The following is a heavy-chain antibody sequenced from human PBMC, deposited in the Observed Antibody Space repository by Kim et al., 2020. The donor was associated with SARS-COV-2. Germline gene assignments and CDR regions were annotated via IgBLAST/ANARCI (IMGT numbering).Heavy chain of an antibody. Sequence: SETLSLTCTVSGGPISRSSYYWGWIRQPPGKGLEWIGSIYYSGSTYYNPSLRSRVTISVDTSKNQFSLNLSSVTAADTAVYHCAKVGAAIVGATWWNWFDPWGQGTLVTVSS. CDR1: GGPISRSSYY. D-gene: IGHD1-26*01. V-gene: IGHV4-39*01. CDR3: AKVGAAIVGATWWNWFDP. CDR2: IYYSGST. J-gene: IGHJ5*02.